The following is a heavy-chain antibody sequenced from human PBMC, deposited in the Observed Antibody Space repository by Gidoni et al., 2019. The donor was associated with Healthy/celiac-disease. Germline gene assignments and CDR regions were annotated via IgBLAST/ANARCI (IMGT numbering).Heavy chain of an antibody. V-gene: IGHV4-59*01. J-gene: IGHJ6*02. D-gene: IGHD6-13*01. CDR2: IYYSGST. CDR3: ARMGSSWYLEQGMDV. Sequence: IRQPPGKGLEWIGYIYYSGSTNYNPSLKSRVTISVDTSKNQFSLKLSSVTAADTAVYYCARMGSSWYLEQGMDVWGQGTTVTVSS.